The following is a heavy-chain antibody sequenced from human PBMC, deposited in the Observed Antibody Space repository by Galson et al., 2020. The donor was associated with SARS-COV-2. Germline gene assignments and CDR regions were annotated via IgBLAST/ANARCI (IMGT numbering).Heavy chain of an antibody. Sequence: WMGIIYPGDSDTRYSPSFQGQVTISADKSLNTAYLQWSSLKASDTATYYCARRSSSWYVAFDIWGQGTTVTVSS. J-gene: IGHJ3*02. CDR2: IYPGDSDT. CDR3: ARRSSSWYVAFDI. D-gene: IGHD6-13*01. V-gene: IGHV5-51*01.